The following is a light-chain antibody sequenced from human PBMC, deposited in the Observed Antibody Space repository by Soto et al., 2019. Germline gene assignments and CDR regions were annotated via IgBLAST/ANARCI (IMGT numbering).Light chain of an antibody. Sequence: QSVLTQPPSASGTPGQRVTISCSGSSSNIGINTVYWYQQLPGTAPKLLIYNNNQRPSGVSDRFSGSKSGTSASLAISGLQSEDETDYYCAAWDDSLNVVLFGGGTKLTVL. V-gene: IGLV1-44*01. CDR2: NNN. CDR3: AAWDDSLNVVL. CDR1: SSNIGINT. J-gene: IGLJ2*01.